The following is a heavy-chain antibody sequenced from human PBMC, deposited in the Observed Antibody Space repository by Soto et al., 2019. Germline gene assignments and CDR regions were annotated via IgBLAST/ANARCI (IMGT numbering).Heavy chain of an antibody. CDR3: ARDGWTTVTGLWHFDS. J-gene: IGHJ4*02. CDR2: IWYDGTQN. Sequence: QVQLEESGGGVVQPGRSLRLSCEASGFTFNTYSMHWVRQPPGKGLEWLAAIWYDGTQNYYADSVKGRFIISRDNYKKTLYLEMNSLRAEDTAVYYCARDGWTTVTGLWHFDSWGQGTLVTVSS. V-gene: IGHV3-33*01. CDR1: GFTFNTYS. D-gene: IGHD4-17*01.